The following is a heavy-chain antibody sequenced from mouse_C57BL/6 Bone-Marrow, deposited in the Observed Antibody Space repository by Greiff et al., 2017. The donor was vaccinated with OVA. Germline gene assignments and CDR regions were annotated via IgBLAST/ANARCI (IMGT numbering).Heavy chain of an antibody. CDR3: ARNGYYYGSPWFAY. CDR1: GFSLTSYG. D-gene: IGHD1-1*01. J-gene: IGHJ3*01. V-gene: IGHV2-2*01. CDR2: IWSGGST. Sequence: VMLVESGPGLVQPSQSLSITCTVSGFSLTSYGVHWVRQSPGKGLEWLGVIWSGGSTDYNAAFISRLSISKDNSKSQVFFKMNSLQADDTAIYYCARNGYYYGSPWFAYWGQGTLVTVSA.